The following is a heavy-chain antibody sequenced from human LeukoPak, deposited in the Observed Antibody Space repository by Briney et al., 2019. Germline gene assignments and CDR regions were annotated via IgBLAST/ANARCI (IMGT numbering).Heavy chain of an antibody. CDR2: INHSGST. D-gene: IGHD6-13*01. J-gene: IGHJ4*02. CDR1: GGSFSGYY. Sequence: PSETLSLTCAVYGGSFSGYYWSWIRQPPGKGLEWIGEINHSGSTNYNPSLKSRVTISVDTSKNQFSLKLNSVTAADTAVYYCARGRSSSWYVPLDYWGQGTLVTVSS. CDR3: ARGRSSSWYVPLDY. V-gene: IGHV4-34*01.